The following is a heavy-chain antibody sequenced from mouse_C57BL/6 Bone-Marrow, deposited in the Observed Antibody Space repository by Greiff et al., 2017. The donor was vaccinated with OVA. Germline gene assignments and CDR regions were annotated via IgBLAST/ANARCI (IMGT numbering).Heavy chain of an antibody. D-gene: IGHD2-4*01. V-gene: IGHV1-69*01. J-gene: IGHJ2*01. Sequence: VKLQQPGAELVMPGASVKLSCKASGYTFTSYWMHWVKQRPGQGLEWIGEIDPSDSYTNYNQKFKGKSTLTVDKSSSTAYMQLSSLTSEDSAVYYCARYDYLYFDYWGQGTTLTVSS. CDR2: IDPSDSYT. CDR3: ARYDYLYFDY. CDR1: GYTFTSYW.